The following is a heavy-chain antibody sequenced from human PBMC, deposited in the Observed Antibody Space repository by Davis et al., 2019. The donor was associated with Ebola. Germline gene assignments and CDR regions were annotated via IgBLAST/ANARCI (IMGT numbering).Heavy chain of an antibody. CDR1: GGSFSGYY. Sequence: SETLSLTCAVYGGSFSGYYWSWIRQPPGKGLEWIGEINHSGSTNYNPSLKSRVTISVDTSKNQFSLKLSSVTAADTAVYYCARGWARITIFGVVSNWFDPWGQGTLVTVSS. V-gene: IGHV4-34*01. J-gene: IGHJ5*02. D-gene: IGHD3-3*01. CDR3: ARGWARITIFGVVSNWFDP. CDR2: INHSGST.